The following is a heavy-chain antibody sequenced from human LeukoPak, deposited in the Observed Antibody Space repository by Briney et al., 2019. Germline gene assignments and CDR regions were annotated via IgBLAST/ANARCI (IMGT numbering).Heavy chain of an antibody. J-gene: IGHJ4*02. V-gene: IGHV3-43*02. CDR1: GFTFDYYA. CDR3: ARDLGIPTSPFDY. CDR2: ISADGFRT. D-gene: IGHD3-16*01. Sequence: PGGSLRLSCSVSGFTFDYYAMHWVRHAPGTGLQWVSLISADGFRTNYADSVKGRFTISRDNSKNSLFLQMNSLRSEDTAFHFCARDLGIPTSPFDYWGLGTLVTVSS.